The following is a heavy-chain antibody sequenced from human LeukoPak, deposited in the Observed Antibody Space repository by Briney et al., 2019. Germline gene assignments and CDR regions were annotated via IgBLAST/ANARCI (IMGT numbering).Heavy chain of an antibody. V-gene: IGHV4-34*01. CDR3: ARVWSDIVVVPAARGYGMDV. CDR2: INHSAST. J-gene: IGHJ6*02. D-gene: IGHD2-2*01. CDR1: GGSFSGYY. Sequence: SETLSLTCAVYGGSFSGYYWSWIRQPPGKGLELIGEINHSASTNYNPSHKSRVTISIDTSKNQFSLKLSAVTAADTAVYYCARVWSDIVVVPAARGYGMDVWGQGTTVTVSS.